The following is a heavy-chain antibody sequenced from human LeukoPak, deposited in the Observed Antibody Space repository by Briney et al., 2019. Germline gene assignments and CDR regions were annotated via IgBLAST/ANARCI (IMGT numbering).Heavy chain of an antibody. J-gene: IGHJ5*02. D-gene: IGHD3-9*01. V-gene: IGHV1-69*13. CDR1: GGTFSSYA. CDR2: IIPILGTA. Sequence: ASVKVTCKASGGTFSSYAISWVRQAPGQGLEWMGGIIPILGTANYAQKFQGRVTITADESTSTAYMELSSLRSDDTAVYYCARDPDISTNWFDPWGQGTLVTVSS. CDR3: ARDPDISTNWFDP.